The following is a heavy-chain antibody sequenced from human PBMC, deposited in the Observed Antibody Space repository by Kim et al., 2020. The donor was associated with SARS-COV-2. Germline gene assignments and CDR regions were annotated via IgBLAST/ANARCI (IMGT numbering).Heavy chain of an antibody. V-gene: IGHV4-34*01. CDR2: T. Sequence: TKQNPSLKSAVTLSVGTSKNPFSLKLSAVTAADTAVYYCARGGSIIYYDYWGQGTLVTVSS. D-gene: IGHD6-13*01. CDR3: ARGGSIIYYDY. J-gene: IGHJ4*02.